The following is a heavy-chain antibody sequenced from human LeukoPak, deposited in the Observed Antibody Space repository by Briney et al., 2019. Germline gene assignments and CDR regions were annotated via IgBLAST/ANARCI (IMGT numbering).Heavy chain of an antibody. CDR1: GFTFSSYE. CDR3: AKDPTHYRVWDDYDSTVLSY. V-gene: IGHV3-48*03. CDR2: IDSSGSTI. Sequence: GGSLRLSCAASGFTFSSYEMNWVRQAPGKGLEWVSYIDSSGSTIHYADSVKGRFTISRDNSKNTLYLQMNSLRAADTAVYYCAKDPTHYRVWDDYDSTVLSYWGQGTLVTVSS. D-gene: IGHD3-22*01. J-gene: IGHJ4*02.